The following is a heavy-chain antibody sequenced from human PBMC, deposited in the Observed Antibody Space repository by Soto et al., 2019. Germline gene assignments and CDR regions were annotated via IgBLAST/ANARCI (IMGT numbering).Heavy chain of an antibody. Sequence: QVQLVQSGAEVKKPGASVRVSCKASGYMFTTYDIMWVRQATGQGREWVGGMNPNTGHTGYAQKFQGRVTMTRDSSISTAYMELSSLRSDDTAVYYCARAATYYYGSGSGADYWGQGTLVTVSS. D-gene: IGHD3-10*01. CDR3: ARAATYYYGSGSGADY. CDR2: MNPNTGHT. CDR1: GYMFTTYD. J-gene: IGHJ4*02. V-gene: IGHV1-8*01.